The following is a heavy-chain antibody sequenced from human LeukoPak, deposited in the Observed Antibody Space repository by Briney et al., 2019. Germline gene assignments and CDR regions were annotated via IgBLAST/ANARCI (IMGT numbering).Heavy chain of an antibody. Sequence: GGSLRLSCAASGFTFSSYSMNWVRQAPGKGLEWVSSISSSSSYIYYADSVKGRFTISRDNAKNSLYLQMNSLRAEDTAVYYCARDGGGYSGPYYFDYWGQGTLVTVSS. CDR1: GFTFSSYS. J-gene: IGHJ4*02. V-gene: IGHV3-21*01. CDR3: ARDGGGYSGPYYFDY. CDR2: ISSSSSYI. D-gene: IGHD2-15*01.